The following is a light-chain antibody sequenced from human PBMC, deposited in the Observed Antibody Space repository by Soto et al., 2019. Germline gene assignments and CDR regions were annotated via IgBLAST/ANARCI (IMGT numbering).Light chain of an antibody. CDR1: QSVTKRF. V-gene: IGKV3-20*01. CDR2: GAS. Sequence: EIVLTQSPGTLSLSPGETATLSCRASQSVTKRFLTWYQQKPGQGRRLIIYGASSRATGIPDRFSGGGSGTDCPVSLNRLVPEVFAVYYCQQYGESSYAFGRATKLQI. CDR3: QQYGESSYA. J-gene: IGKJ2*01.